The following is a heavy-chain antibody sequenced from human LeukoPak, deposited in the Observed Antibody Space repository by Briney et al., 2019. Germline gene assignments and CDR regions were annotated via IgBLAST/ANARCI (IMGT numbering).Heavy chain of an antibody. CDR3: ARVYCSSTSCFRPLYNWFDP. CDR1: GGSISRYY. Sequence: SETLSLTCTVSGGSISRYYWSWIRQPAGKGLQWIGRIYGSGSTTYNPSLKSRLTMSVDTSKNQFSLKLSSVTAADTAVYYCARVYCSSTSCFRPLYNWFDPWGQGTLVTVSS. CDR2: IYGSGST. D-gene: IGHD2-2*01. V-gene: IGHV4-4*07. J-gene: IGHJ5*02.